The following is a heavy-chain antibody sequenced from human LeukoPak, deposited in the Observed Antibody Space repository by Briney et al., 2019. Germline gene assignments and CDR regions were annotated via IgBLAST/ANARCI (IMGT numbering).Heavy chain of an antibody. V-gene: IGHV5-51*01. Sequence: GESLKISCKGSGYSFTTYWIGWVRQMPGKGLEWMGIIYPGDSATRYSPSFQGQVTISADKSISTACLQWSSLKASDTAMYYCARLPNYYDSSGHFYSWFDPWGQGTLVTVSS. D-gene: IGHD3-22*01. CDR1: GYSFTTYW. J-gene: IGHJ5*02. CDR3: ARLPNYYDSSGHFYSWFDP. CDR2: IYPGDSAT.